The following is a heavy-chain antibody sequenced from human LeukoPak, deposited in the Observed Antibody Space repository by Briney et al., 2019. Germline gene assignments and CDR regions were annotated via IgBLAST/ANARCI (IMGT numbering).Heavy chain of an antibody. CDR2: ISAYNGNT. CDR3: ARDSYYYGSGAYYFDY. Sequence: ASVKVSCKASGYTFTSYGICWVRQAPGQGLEWMGWISAYNGNTNYAQKLQGRVTMTTDTSTSTAYMELRSLRSDDTAVYYCARDSYYYGSGAYYFDYWGQGTLVTVSS. D-gene: IGHD3-10*01. V-gene: IGHV1-18*01. J-gene: IGHJ4*02. CDR1: GYTFTSYG.